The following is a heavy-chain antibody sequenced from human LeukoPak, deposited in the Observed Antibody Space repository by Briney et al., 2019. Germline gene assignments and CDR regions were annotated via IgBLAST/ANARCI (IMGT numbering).Heavy chain of an antibody. CDR2: IYYSGST. CDR1: GGSISSGGYY. Sequence: SETLSLTCTVSGGSISSGGYYWSWIRQHPGKGLEWIGYIYYSGSTYYNPSLKSRVTISVDTSKNQFSLKLSSVTAADTAVYYCAREKSADAFDIWGQGTMVTVSS. J-gene: IGHJ3*02. V-gene: IGHV4-31*03. CDR3: AREKSADAFDI.